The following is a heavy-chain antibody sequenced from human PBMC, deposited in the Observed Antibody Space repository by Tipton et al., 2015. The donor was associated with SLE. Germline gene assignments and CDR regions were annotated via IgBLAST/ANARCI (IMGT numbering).Heavy chain of an antibody. Sequence: SLRLSCAASGFSLTNSGMHWVRQAPGKGLEWVAVLWYDGQRNVYADSVKGRFTVSRDISKKMVYLQMNSLRAEDTATYYCARDPVGGAADYYFFYYVDVWGKGTTVTVS. CDR1: GFSLTNSG. J-gene: IGHJ6*03. D-gene: IGHD1-26*01. CDR2: LWYDGQRN. CDR3: ARDPVGGAADYYFFYYVDV. V-gene: IGHV3-33*01.